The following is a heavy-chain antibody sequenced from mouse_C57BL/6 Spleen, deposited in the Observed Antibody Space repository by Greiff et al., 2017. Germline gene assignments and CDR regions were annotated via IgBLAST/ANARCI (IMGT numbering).Heavy chain of an antibody. V-gene: IGHV1-50*01. Sequence: VQLQQPGAELVKPGASVKLSCKASGYTFTSYWMQWVKQRPGQGLEWIGEIDPSDSYTNYNQKFKGKATLTVDTSSSTAYMQLSSLTSEDSAVYYCASSGNYYAMDYWGQGTSVTVSS. CDR3: ASSGNYYAMDY. J-gene: IGHJ4*01. CDR1: GYTFTSYW. D-gene: IGHD1-1*02. CDR2: IDPSDSYT.